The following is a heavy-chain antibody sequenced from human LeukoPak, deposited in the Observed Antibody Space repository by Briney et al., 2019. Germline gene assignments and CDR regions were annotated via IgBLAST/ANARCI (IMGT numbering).Heavy chain of an antibody. CDR2: IYHSGST. V-gene: IGHV4-38-2*02. J-gene: IGHJ5*02. Sequence: SETLSLTCTVSGYSISSGYYWGWIRQPPGKGLEWIGSIYHSGSTYYNPSLKSRVTISVDTSKNQFSLKLSSVTAADTAVYYCARGRGAAAWFDPWGQGTLVTVSS. D-gene: IGHD6-13*01. CDR3: ARGRGAAAWFDP. CDR1: GYSISSGYY.